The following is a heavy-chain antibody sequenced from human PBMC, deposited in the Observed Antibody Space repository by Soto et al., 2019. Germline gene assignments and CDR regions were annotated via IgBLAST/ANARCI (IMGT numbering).Heavy chain of an antibody. CDR1: GGSISSSNW. CDR3: ARVAVPRTRVDY. J-gene: IGHJ4*02. D-gene: IGHD6-19*01. V-gene: IGHV4-4*02. CDR2: IYHSGST. Sequence: SETLSLTCAVSGGSISSSNWWRWVRQPPGKGLEWIGEIYHSGSTNYNPSLKSRVSISVDKSKNQFSLKLSSVTAADTAVYYCARVAVPRTRVDYWGQGILVTVST.